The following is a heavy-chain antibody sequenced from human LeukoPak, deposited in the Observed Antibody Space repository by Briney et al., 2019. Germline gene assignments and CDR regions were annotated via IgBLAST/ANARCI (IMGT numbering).Heavy chain of an antibody. CDR3: ARYEEDYYGSGSYYPHYYYGMDV. Sequence: GGSLRLSCAASGFTFSDYYMSWIRQAPGKGLEWVSYISSSSSYTNYADSVKGRFTISRDNAKNSLYLQMNSLRAEDTAVYYCARYEEDYYGSGSYYPHYYYGMDVWGQGTTVTVSS. CDR2: ISSSSSYT. CDR1: GFTFSDYY. J-gene: IGHJ6*02. V-gene: IGHV3-11*06. D-gene: IGHD3-10*01.